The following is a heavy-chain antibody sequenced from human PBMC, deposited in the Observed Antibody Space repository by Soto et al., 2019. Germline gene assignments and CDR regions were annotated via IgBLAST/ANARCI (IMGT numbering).Heavy chain of an antibody. J-gene: IGHJ4*02. V-gene: IGHV3-66*01. CDR1: GFSVRANY. CDR2: IHSGGST. D-gene: IGHD3-16*01. Sequence: PGGSLRLSCAVSGFSVRANYMSWVRQAPGKGLEWVSVIHSGGSTYYADSVKGRFTISRDNSKNTLYLQMNSLRAEDTAVYYCARDLRRDYFDYWGQGTLVTVSS. CDR3: ARDLRRDYFDY.